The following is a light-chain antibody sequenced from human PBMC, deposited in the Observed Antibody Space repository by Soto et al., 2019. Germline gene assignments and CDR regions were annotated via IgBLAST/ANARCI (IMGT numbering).Light chain of an antibody. CDR1: QDIGTY. J-gene: IGKJ1*01. CDR3: QQFYNYPRT. CDR2: DAS. Sequence: AIRMTQSPSSFSASTGDSVSITCQATQDIGTYLAWYQQIPGKAPKLLVYDASTLQTGVPSRFSGSGSGTDCTLTISYLQSEDFGTYYCQQFYNYPRTLGQGTKVDI. V-gene: IGKV1-8*01.